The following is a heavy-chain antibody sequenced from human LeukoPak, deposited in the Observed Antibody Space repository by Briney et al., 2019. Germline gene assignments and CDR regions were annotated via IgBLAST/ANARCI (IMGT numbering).Heavy chain of an antibody. J-gene: IGHJ4*02. V-gene: IGHV3-21*01. CDR2: ISGSGANT. CDR3: ASRSSVAASGPG. Sequence: PGGSLRLSCAASGFTFSSYSMNWVRQAPGKGLEWVSVISGSGANTYYADSVKGRLTISRDNAKNSLYLQMSSLRAEDTALYYCASRSSVAASGPGWGQGTLVTVSS. D-gene: IGHD2-15*01. CDR1: GFTFSSYS.